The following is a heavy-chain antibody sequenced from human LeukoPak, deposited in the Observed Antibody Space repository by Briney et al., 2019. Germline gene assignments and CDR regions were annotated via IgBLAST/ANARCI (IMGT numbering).Heavy chain of an antibody. CDR2: IIPIFGTA. V-gene: IGHV1-69*06. Sequence: GASVKVSCKASGGTFSSYAISWVRQAPGQGLEWMGGIIPIFGTANYAQKFQGRVTITADKSTSTAYMELTRLRSDDMAVYYCARGYYDSSAYYSADYWGQGTLVTVSS. J-gene: IGHJ4*02. CDR3: ARGYYDSSAYYSADY. CDR1: GGTFSSYA. D-gene: IGHD3-22*01.